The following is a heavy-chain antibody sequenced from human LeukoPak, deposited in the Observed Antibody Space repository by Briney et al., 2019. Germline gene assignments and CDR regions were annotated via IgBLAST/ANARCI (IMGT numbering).Heavy chain of an antibody. CDR2: IYHSGST. CDR3: ARVGGYCSSTSCYAFDY. J-gene: IGHJ4*02. CDR1: GGSISSSSYY. D-gene: IGHD2-2*03. V-gene: IGHV4-39*07. Sequence: SETLSLTCTVSGGSISSSSYYWGWIRQPPGKGLEWIGSIYHSGSTYYNPSLKSRVTISVDTSKNQFSLKLSSVTAADTAVYYCARVGGYCSSTSCYAFDYWGQGTLVTVSS.